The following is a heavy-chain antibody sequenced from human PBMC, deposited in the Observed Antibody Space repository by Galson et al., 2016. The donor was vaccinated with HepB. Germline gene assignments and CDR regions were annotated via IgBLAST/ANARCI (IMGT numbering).Heavy chain of an antibody. J-gene: IGHJ6*02. D-gene: IGHD6-19*01. V-gene: IGHV1-69*04. CDR3: ARDAVAVADTLHFYFYGMDV. CDR1: GGTFSSYA. CDR2: IVPILGMS. Sequence: SVKVSCKASGGTFSSYAFSWVRQAPGQGLEWMGRIVPILGMSNNAQKFQGRVTITADKSTSTVYMELSSLRSEDTAVYYCARDAVAVADTLHFYFYGMDVWGQGTTVTVSS.